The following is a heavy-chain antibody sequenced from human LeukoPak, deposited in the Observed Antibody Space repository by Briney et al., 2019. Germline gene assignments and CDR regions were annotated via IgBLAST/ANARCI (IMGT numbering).Heavy chain of an antibody. J-gene: IGHJ4*02. V-gene: IGHV3-64*01. CDR2: ITNNGDST. Sequence: PGRSPRLSCAASGFTFSSYAMRWVRQAPGKRLEYVSAITNNGDSTYYANSVKGRFIISRDNSKNTLYLQMGSLRAEDMAVYYCARVGDKGAFDYWGQGSLVTVSS. CDR3: ARVGDKGAFDY. CDR1: GFTFSSYA. D-gene: IGHD3-16*01.